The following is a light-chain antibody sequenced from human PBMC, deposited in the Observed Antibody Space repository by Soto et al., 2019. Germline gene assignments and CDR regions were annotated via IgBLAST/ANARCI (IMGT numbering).Light chain of an antibody. CDR1: QSVRTN. Sequence: EVMMTQFPDTVSVTPGETVTLSCGASQSVRTNLAWYQQRPGQAPRLLIHYSSTRATDVPARFSGSGSGTNFTLAISSLQSEEFAGYFCQQYAYWPETFGQGTKVDIK. CDR3: QQYAYWPET. CDR2: YSS. V-gene: IGKV3D-15*01. J-gene: IGKJ1*01.